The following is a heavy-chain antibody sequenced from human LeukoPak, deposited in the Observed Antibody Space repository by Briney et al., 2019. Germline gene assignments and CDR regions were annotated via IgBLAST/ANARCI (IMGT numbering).Heavy chain of an antibody. CDR2: IIPIFGAA. D-gene: IGHD2-15*01. Sequence: SVKVSCKASGGTFTSYAISWVRQAPGQGLEWMGRIIPIFGAANYAQKFQGRVTITTDESTSTAYMELSSLRSEDTAVYYCAREALGDIVVVVAATPDAFDIGGQGTMVTVSS. CDR1: GGTFTSYA. V-gene: IGHV1-69*05. CDR3: AREALGDIVVVVAATPDAFDI. J-gene: IGHJ3*02.